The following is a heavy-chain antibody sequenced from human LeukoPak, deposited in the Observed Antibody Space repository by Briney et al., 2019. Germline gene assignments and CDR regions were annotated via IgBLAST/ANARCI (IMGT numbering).Heavy chain of an antibody. CDR2: IYYSGST. V-gene: IGHV4-39*01. CDR1: GGSISSSSYY. D-gene: IGHD3-22*01. CDR3: ARHGYHSSGYYLNYFDY. J-gene: IGHJ4*02. Sequence: SETLSLTCTVSGGSISSSSYYWGWIRQPPGKGLEWIGSIYYSGSTYYNPSLKSRVTISVDTSKNQFSLKLSSVTAADTAVYYCARHGYHSSGYYLNYFDYWGQGTLVTVSS.